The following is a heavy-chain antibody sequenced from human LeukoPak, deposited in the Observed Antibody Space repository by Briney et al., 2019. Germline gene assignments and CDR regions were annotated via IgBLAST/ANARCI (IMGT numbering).Heavy chain of an antibody. CDR3: AKDLYSSSSAYFDY. Sequence: GGSLRLSCAASGFTFSSYGMHWVRQAPGKGLEWVAFIRYDGSNKYYADSVKGRFTISRDNSKNTLYLQMNSLRAEDTAVYYCAKDLYSSSSAYFDYWGQGTLVTVSS. J-gene: IGHJ4*02. CDR1: GFTFSSYG. CDR2: IRYDGSNK. D-gene: IGHD6-6*01. V-gene: IGHV3-30*02.